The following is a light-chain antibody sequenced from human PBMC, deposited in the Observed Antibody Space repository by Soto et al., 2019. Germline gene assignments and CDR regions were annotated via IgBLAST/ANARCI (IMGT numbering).Light chain of an antibody. CDR3: QQYNSYS. V-gene: IGKV1-8*01. Sequence: AIRMTQSPSSLSASPGDRVTITCRASQGISSYLAWYQQKPGKAPKLLIYAASTLQSGVPSRFSGSGSGTEFTLTISSLQPDDFATYYCQQYNSYSFGQGTKVDIK. CDR1: QGISSY. CDR2: AAS. J-gene: IGKJ1*01.